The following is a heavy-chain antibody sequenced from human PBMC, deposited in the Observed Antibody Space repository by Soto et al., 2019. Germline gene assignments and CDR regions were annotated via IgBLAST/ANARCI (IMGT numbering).Heavy chain of an antibody. CDR3: ARAVSSTWGNFDY. J-gene: IGHJ4*02. D-gene: IGHD6-13*01. Sequence: EQLVASGGGLVQPGGSLRLSCAASGFTFSSYWMQWVRQAPGKGLMWVSRINTDGSVTDYADSVKGRFTMSRDNAKNTLYLQMNSLSAEDTAVYYCARAVSSTWGNFDYWGQGTLVTVSS. V-gene: IGHV3-74*01. CDR1: GFTFSSYW. CDR2: INTDGSVT.